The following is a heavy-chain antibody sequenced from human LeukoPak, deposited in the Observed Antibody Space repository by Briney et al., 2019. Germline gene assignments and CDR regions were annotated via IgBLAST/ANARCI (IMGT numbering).Heavy chain of an antibody. CDR3: AKGLDYYGSGSYYGVTTGFDS. D-gene: IGHD3-10*01. J-gene: IGHJ4*02. CDR2: ISYDGIKK. Sequence: RSLRLSCASSLFTFSNHAMHWVRQSPGKGLEWVAVISYDGIKKYYSYFVNDRFTISRHNSKNTLYLHMSSLRPEDTAVYYCAKGLDYYGSGSYYGVTTGFDSWGQGTLVTVS. V-gene: IGHV3-30*18. CDR1: LFTFSNHA.